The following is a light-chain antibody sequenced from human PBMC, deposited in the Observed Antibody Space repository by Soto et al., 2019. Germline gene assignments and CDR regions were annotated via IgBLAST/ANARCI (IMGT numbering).Light chain of an antibody. CDR3: QQYDKGFT. Sequence: IQMTQSPSSLSASVGDRVTITCQASQDISNYLNWYQQKPGKAPKLLIYDASNLETGVPSRFSGSGSGTDFTFTISSLQPEDIATYYCQQYDKGFTFGPGTKVDI. CDR1: QDISNY. J-gene: IGKJ3*01. CDR2: DAS. V-gene: IGKV1-33*01.